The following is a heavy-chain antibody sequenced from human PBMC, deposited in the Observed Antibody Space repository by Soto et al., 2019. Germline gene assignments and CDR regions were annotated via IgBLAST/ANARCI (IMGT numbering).Heavy chain of an antibody. V-gene: IGHV3-23*01. D-gene: IGHD2-8*01. CDR2: ISGSGVST. CDR1: GFTFSTYA. Sequence: PGGSLRLSCAASGFTFSTYAISWVRQAPWKGLEWVSAISGSGVSTYYADSVKGRFTISRDNSKNTLYLQMNSLRAEDTAVYYCAKGSYCTNGICYNYSGQRTLVAVCS. J-gene: IGHJ4*02. CDR3: AKGSYCTNGICYNY.